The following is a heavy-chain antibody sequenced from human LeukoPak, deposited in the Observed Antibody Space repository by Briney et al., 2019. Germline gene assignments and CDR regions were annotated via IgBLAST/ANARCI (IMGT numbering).Heavy chain of an antibody. D-gene: IGHD3-3*01. Sequence: PSETLSLTCTVSGGSISSYYWSWIRQPPGKGLEWIGYIYYSGSTNYNPSLKSQVTISVDTSKNQFSLKLSSVTAADTAVYYCARAHDFWSGNWFDPWGQGTLVTVSS. V-gene: IGHV4-59*01. CDR1: GGSISSYY. CDR3: ARAHDFWSGNWFDP. J-gene: IGHJ5*02. CDR2: IYYSGST.